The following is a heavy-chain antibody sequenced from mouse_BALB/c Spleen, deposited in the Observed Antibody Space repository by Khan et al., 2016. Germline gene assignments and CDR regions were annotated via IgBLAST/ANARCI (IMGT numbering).Heavy chain of an antibody. CDR1: GYIFSSYW. J-gene: IGHJ2*01. CDR3: ARPDRREYFDY. V-gene: IGHV1-9*01. Sequence: QVQLQQPGAELMKPGASVKISCKATGYIFSSYWIEWVKQRPGHGLKWIGEILPGSGSTNYNEKFRGKATFTADTSSNTAYMHLSSLTSEDSAVHYCARPDRREYFDYWGQGTTLTVSS. CDR2: ILPGSGST.